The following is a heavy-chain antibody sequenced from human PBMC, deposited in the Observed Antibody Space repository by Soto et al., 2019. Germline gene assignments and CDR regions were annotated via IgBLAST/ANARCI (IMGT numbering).Heavy chain of an antibody. D-gene: IGHD3-16*01. J-gene: IGHJ4*02. CDR3: ARQWGGDY. Sequence: QVQLQESGPGLVEPSETLSLTCTVSGGSIGSHYWSWIRQPPGEGLEWIGRASYSGSPNYNPSLKSRVTISIDTSKNQFSLKLTSVTAADTAVYYCARQWGGDYWGQGTLVTVSS. V-gene: IGHV4-59*08. CDR1: GGSIGSHY. CDR2: ASYSGSP.